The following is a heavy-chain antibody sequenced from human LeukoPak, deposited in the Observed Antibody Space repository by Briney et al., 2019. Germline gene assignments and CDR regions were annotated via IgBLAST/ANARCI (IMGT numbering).Heavy chain of an antibody. Sequence: ASVKVSCKASGYTFTNYGINWVRQAPGQGLEWMGWISPYNGNTNYAQKFQGRVSMTTDTSTNTAYMELRSLRSDDTAVYYCAREPNYDFWSGQTAFDYWGQGTLVTVSS. J-gene: IGHJ4*02. CDR3: AREPNYDFWSGQTAFDY. V-gene: IGHV1-18*01. D-gene: IGHD3-3*01. CDR2: ISPYNGNT. CDR1: GYTFTNYG.